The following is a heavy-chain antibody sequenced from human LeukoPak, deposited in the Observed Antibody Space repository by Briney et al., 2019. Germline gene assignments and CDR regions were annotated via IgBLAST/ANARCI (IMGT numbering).Heavy chain of an antibody. CDR3: AGDAQFIVVVPAAKLNYMDV. CDR1: GYIFTGYY. J-gene: IGHJ6*03. CDR2: INPNSGAT. Sequence: ASVKVSCKASGYIFTGYYIHWVRQAPGQGLEWMGWINPNSGATNYAQKFQGRVIMTRDTSISTAYMEVRRLRSDDTAVYYCAGDAQFIVVVPAAKLNYMDVWGKGTTVTVSS. V-gene: IGHV1-2*02. D-gene: IGHD2-2*01.